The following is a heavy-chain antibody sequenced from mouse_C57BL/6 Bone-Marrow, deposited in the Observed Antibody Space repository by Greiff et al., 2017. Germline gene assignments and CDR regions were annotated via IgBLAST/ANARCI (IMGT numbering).Heavy chain of an antibody. CDR1: GFTFSSYG. J-gene: IGHJ4*01. CDR2: ISSGGSYT. D-gene: IGHD4-1*01. V-gene: IGHV5-6*02. CDR3: ARRLGRYAMDY. Sequence: DVKLVESGGDLVKPGGSLKLSCAASGFTFSSYGMSWVRQTPDKRLEWVATISSGGSYTYYPDSVKGRFTISRDNAKNTLYLQMSSLKSEDTAMYYCARRLGRYAMDYWGQGTSVTVSS.